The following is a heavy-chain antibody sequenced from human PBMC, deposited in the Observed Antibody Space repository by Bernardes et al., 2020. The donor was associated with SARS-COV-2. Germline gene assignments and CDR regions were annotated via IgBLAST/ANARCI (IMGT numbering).Heavy chain of an antibody. D-gene: IGHD3-10*01. CDR2: ISAYNGNT. J-gene: IGHJ4*02. V-gene: IGHV1-18*04. Sequence: AAVKVSCKASDYSFTNYGVSWVRQAPGQGLEWMGWISAYNGNTDYAQKFQGRVTMTTDTSTRTAYMELRSLRADDTAVYFRAGGAAEVLLASDYWGQGTLVTVSS. CDR3: AGGAAEVLLASDY. CDR1: DYSFTNYG.